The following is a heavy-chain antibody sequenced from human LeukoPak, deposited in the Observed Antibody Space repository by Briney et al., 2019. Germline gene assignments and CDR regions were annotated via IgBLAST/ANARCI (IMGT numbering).Heavy chain of an antibody. V-gene: IGHV1-46*03. CDR1: GYTFTSYS. D-gene: IGHD4-11*01. Sequence: ASVKLSCKASGYTFTSYSMHWVRQAPGQGLEWMGIINPSGGSTSYAQKFQGRVTMTRDTSTSTVYMELSSLRSEDTAVYYCARDKDYRASGLLGCDYYCMEVWAKGTTVTVSS. J-gene: IGHJ6*03. CDR2: INPSGGST. CDR3: ARDKDYRASGLLGCDYYCMEV.